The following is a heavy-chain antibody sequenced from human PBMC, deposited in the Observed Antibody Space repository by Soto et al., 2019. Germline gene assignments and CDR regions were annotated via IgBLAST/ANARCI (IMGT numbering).Heavy chain of an antibody. CDR2: INHSGST. CDR1: GGSLSGDY. CDR3: ARGLYDLRSGDRFDI. Sequence: PSDTLPLTRAVYGGSLSGDYGGWIRQPPGKGLEWIGEINHSGSTNYNPSLKSRLIISVDTSRNQFSLRLTSVTAADTAVYYCARGLYDLRSGDRFDIWGQGTVVTVSS. D-gene: IGHD3-3*01. V-gene: IGHV4-34*01. J-gene: IGHJ3*02.